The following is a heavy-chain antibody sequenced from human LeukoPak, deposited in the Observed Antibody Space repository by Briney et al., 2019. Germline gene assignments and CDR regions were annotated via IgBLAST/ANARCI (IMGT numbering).Heavy chain of an antibody. D-gene: IGHD1-14*01. J-gene: IGHJ4*02. V-gene: IGHV3-21*01. CDR3: VRGDNRDC. CDR1: GFSFSTST. CDR2: IGKTSRDM. Sequence: GGSLRLSCAASGFSFSTSTMNWVRQAPGKGLEWISSIGKTSRDMYYADSVRGRFTISRDNAKNSLFLLMNSLRVDHTSVYYCVRGDNRDCWGQGTPGTVS.